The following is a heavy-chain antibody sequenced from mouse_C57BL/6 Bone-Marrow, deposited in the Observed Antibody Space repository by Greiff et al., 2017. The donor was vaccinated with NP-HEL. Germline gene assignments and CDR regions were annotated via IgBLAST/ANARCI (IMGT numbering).Heavy chain of an antibody. Sequence: DVHLVESEGGLVQPGSSMKLSCTASGFTFSDYYMAWVRQVPEKGLEWVANINYDGSSTYYLDSLKSRFIISRDNAKNILYLQMSSLKSEDTATYYCARDFYYGSSSWYFDVWGTGTTVTVSS. J-gene: IGHJ1*03. V-gene: IGHV5-16*01. D-gene: IGHD1-1*01. CDR2: INYDGSST. CDR3: ARDFYYGSSSWYFDV. CDR1: GFTFSDYY.